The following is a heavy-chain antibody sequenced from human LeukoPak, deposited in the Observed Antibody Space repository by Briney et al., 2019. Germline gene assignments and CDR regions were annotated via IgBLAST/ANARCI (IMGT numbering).Heavy chain of an antibody. CDR3: ARDVVDYYGSGSYLFDY. D-gene: IGHD3-10*01. Sequence: ASVKVSCKASGYTFTGYYMHWVRQAPGQGLEWMGWINPNSGGTNYAQKFQGRVTMTRDTSISTAYMELSRLRSDDTAVYYCARDVVDYYGSGSYLFDYWGQGTLVTVSS. V-gene: IGHV1-2*02. J-gene: IGHJ4*02. CDR2: INPNSGGT. CDR1: GYTFTGYY.